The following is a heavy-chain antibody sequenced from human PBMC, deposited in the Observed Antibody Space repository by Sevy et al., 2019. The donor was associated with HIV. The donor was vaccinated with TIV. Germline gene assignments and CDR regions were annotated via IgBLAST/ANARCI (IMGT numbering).Heavy chain of an antibody. CDR3: ARSSSAYPYPFDY. CDR2: IFHSGNT. J-gene: IGHJ4*02. CDR1: GGSISTDLYS. Sequence: SETLYLTCAVSGGSISTDLYSWNWIRQPPGKGLEWIGYIFHSGNTYYNPSLKSRVTISIDRSKNQFSLNLSSVTAADTAVYYCARSSSAYPYPFDYWGQGTLVTVSS. V-gene: IGHV4-30-2*01.